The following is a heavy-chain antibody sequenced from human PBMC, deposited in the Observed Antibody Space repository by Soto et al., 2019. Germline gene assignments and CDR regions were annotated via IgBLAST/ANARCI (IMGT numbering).Heavy chain of an antibody. CDR3: TRSVLA. D-gene: IGHD3-10*02. CDR1: RGSVSSGGYS. J-gene: IGHJ5*02. V-gene: IGHV4-30-2*01. CDR2: ISPSGSP. Sequence: QVQLQESGSRLVRPSQTLSLTCSVSRGSVSSGGYSWSWIRQAPGKGLEWIGFISPSGSPAYNPSLKSRVSISVDTSNNQISLELSSVTAADTAVYYCTRSVLAWGPGTLVTVSS.